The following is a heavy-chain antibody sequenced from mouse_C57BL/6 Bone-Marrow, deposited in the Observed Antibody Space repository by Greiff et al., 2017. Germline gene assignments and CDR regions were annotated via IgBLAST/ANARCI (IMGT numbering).Heavy chain of an antibody. Sequence: DVMLVESGGDLVKPGGSLKLSCAASGFTFSSYGMSWVRQTPGKRLEWVATISSGGSYTYYPDSVKERFTISRDKVKNNRYREMSSLKSEDTAVDHCARPVLSMGVDYWGQGTTLTVSS. CDR1: GFTFSSYG. CDR2: ISSGGSYT. J-gene: IGHJ2*01. D-gene: IGHD1-1*02. V-gene: IGHV5-6*02. CDR3: ARPVLSMGVDY.